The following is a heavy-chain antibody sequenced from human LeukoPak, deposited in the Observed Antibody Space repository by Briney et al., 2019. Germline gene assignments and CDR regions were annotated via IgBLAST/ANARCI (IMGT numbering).Heavy chain of an antibody. Sequence: SETLSLTCAVYGGSFSSYYWSWIRQPPGKGLEWIGYIYYSGSTNYNPSLKSRVTISVDTSKNQFSLKLSSVTAADTAVYYCARGLSRKPYYYYYYMDVWGKGTTVTVSS. CDR3: ARGLSRKPYYYYYYMDV. J-gene: IGHJ6*03. CDR2: IYYSGST. CDR1: GGSFSSYY. V-gene: IGHV4-59*08.